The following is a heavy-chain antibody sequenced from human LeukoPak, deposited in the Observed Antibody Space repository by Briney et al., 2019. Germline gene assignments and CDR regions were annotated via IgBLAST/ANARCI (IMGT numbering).Heavy chain of an antibody. CDR2: INWNGGST. CDR3: ARARRDAGAFDI. D-gene: IGHD3-10*01. J-gene: IGHJ3*02. CDR1: GFTFDDYG. Sequence: PGGSLRLSCAASGFTFDDYGMSWVRQAPGKGLEWVSGINWNGGSTGYADSVKGRFTISRGNAKDSLYLQMNSLRAEDTALYYCARARRDAGAFDIWGQGTMVTVSS. V-gene: IGHV3-20*04.